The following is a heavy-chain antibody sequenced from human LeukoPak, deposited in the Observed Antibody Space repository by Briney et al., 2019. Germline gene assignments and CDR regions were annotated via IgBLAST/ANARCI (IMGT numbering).Heavy chain of an antibody. D-gene: IGHD1-26*01. CDR1: GFTFSSHA. Sequence: GGSLRLSCTPSGFTFSSHAMSWVRQAPGKGLEWVSGISGNGAGTYYGDSVKGRFTISRDNAKNSLYLQMNSLRAEDTALYYCAKDMYRVGATGFDYWGQGTLVTVSS. V-gene: IGHV3-23*01. CDR2: ISGNGAGT. CDR3: AKDMYRVGATGFDY. J-gene: IGHJ4*02.